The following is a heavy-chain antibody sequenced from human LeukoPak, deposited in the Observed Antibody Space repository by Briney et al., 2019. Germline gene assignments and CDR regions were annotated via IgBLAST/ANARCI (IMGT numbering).Heavy chain of an antibody. J-gene: IGHJ4*02. CDR2: IWYDGSNK. CDR3: ARGPSYDFWSGYYALDY. CDR1: GFTFSSYG. V-gene: IGHV3-33*01. Sequence: GGPLRLSCAASGFTFSSYGMHWVRQAPGKGLEWVAVIWYDGSNKYYADSVKGRFTISRDNSKNTLYLQMNSLRAEDTAVYYCARGPSYDFWSGYYALDYWGQGTLVTVSS. D-gene: IGHD3-3*01.